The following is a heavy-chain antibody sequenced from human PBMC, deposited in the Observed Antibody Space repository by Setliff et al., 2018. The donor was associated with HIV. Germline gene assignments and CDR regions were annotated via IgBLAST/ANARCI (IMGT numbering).Heavy chain of an antibody. J-gene: IGHJ1*01. Sequence: GASVKVSCKASGHNSDFCIHWVQQAPGGRLAWMGRIFLRNGETRYSEKFQGRLTITADTSIDTAYMDLSSLRSEDTAVYYCARDPFPSTNYYDSSMYPFAQFFQHWGQGTPVTVSS. D-gene: IGHD3-22*01. V-gene: IGHV1-69-2*01. CDR1: GHNSDFC. CDR2: IFLRNGET. CDR3: ARDPFPSTNYYDSSMYPFAQFFQH.